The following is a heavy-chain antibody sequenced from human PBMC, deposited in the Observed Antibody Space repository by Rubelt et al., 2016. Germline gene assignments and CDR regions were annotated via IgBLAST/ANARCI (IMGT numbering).Heavy chain of an antibody. V-gene: IGHV3-74*02. J-gene: IGHJ5*02. CDR3: VRAPGTTVRFGFNP. CDR2: INSDGSIT. Sequence: EVQLVESGGGLVQPGGSLRLSCAASGFTFSTFGISWVRQAPGEGLVWVSRINSDGSITNYAESVKGRFTISRDNAKNTRYLQMTSLRADDTALYYCVRAPGTTVRFGFNPWGQGTLVTVSS. CDR1: GFTFSTFG. D-gene: IGHD1-7*01.